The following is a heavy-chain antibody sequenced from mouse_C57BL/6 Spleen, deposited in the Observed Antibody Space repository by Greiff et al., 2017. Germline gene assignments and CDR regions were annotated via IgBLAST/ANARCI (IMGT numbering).Heavy chain of an antibody. CDR1: GYTFTDYY. J-gene: IGHJ4*01. CDR3: ARLTNYYAMDY. CDR2: INPYNGGT. Sequence: EVQLQQSGPVLVKPGASVKMSCKASGYTFTDYYMNWVKQSHGKSLEWIGVINPYNGGTSYNQKFKGKATLTVDKSSSTAYMELNSLTSEDSAVXYCARLTNYYAMDYWGQGTSVTVAS. V-gene: IGHV1-19*01.